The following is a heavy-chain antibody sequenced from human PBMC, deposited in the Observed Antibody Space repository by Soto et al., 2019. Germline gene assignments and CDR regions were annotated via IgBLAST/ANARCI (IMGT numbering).Heavy chain of an antibody. D-gene: IGHD3-10*01. CDR2: IYYSGST. V-gene: IGHV4-59*01. Sequence: PSETLSLTCTVSGGSISSYYWSWIRQPPGKGLEWIGYIYYSGSTNYNPSRKSRVTISVDTSKNQFSLKLSSVTAADTAVYYCARVWGGAFDIWGQGTMVTVSS. J-gene: IGHJ3*02. CDR1: GGSISSYY. CDR3: ARVWGGAFDI.